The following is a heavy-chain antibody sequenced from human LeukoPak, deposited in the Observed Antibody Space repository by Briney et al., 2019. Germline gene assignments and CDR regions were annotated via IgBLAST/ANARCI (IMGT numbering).Heavy chain of an antibody. J-gene: IGHJ4*02. CDR2: ISSSGGST. Sequence: PGGSLRLSCAASGFTFSSYAMSWVRQAPGKGLEWVSAISSSGGSTYYADSVKGRFTISRDNSRNTLYLQTNSLRAEDTAVYYCAKNYGSGNYYLDDLGQGTLVTVSS. CDR3: AKNYGSGNYYLDD. D-gene: IGHD3-10*01. CDR1: GFTFSSYA. V-gene: IGHV3-23*01.